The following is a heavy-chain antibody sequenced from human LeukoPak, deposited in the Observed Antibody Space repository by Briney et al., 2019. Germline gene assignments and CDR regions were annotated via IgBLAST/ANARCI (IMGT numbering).Heavy chain of an antibody. D-gene: IGHD3-9*01. CDR1: GYSLIEVA. Sequence: ASVKVSCNVSGYSLIEVAMHWVRQARGKGLEWVGSFDPEDGEDGETHYAQKFQGRVTMTEDASTDTAYMELTSLSPEDTALYYCAMTDRYAGRPFDYWGQGTLVTVSS. V-gene: IGHV1-24*01. CDR2: FDPEDGEDGET. CDR3: AMTDRYAGRPFDY. J-gene: IGHJ4*02.